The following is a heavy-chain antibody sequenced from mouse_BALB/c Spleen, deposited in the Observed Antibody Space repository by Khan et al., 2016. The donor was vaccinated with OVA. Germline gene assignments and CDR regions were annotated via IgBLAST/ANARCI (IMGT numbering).Heavy chain of an antibody. CDR2: INPNNGGT. V-gene: IGHV1-22*01. J-gene: IGHJ3*01. D-gene: IGHD1-1*01. CDR1: GYTFTEYT. Sequence: VQLQQSGPELVKPGASVKISCKTSGYTFTEYTMHWVKQSHGKSLEWIGHINPNNGGTSYNQKFKGKATLTVDKSSSTAYMELRSLTSEDSAVYYCTGWYFGSTWFAYWGQGTLVTVSA. CDR3: TGWYFGSTWFAY.